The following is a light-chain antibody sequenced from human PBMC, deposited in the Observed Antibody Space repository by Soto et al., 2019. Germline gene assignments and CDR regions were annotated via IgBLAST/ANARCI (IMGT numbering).Light chain of an antibody. CDR2: DGS. CDR1: HHINSW. Sequence: DIQMTQSPATVSASVGDRVTITRRASHHINSWLAWYQQRPGSAPKLLIYDGSTLQSGVPSRFSGSQSGTEFTLTIGTLQPGDFATYYCQHYSFDSQTFGQGTKVEVK. CDR3: QHYSFDSQT. V-gene: IGKV1-5*01. J-gene: IGKJ1*01.